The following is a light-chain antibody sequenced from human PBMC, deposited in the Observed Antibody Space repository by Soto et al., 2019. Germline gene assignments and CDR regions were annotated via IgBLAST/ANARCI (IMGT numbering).Light chain of an antibody. CDR1: QGISNY. J-gene: IGKJ1*01. Sequence: DIQMTQSPSSLSASVGDRVTIACRASQGISNYLAWYQQKPGTVPKLMIYAASTLQSGVPSRFSGSGSGTDFTLTISSLQPEDVATYYCQKYNSAPQTFGQGTKVESK. CDR3: QKYNSAPQT. V-gene: IGKV1-27*01. CDR2: AAS.